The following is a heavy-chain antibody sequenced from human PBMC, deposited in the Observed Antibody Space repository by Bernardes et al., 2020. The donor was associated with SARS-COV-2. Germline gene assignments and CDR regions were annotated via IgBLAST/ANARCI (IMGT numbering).Heavy chain of an antibody. Sequence: ASVQVSCKASGYTFTGYYMHWVRQAPGQGLEWMGWIYPNSGGTDYAQRFQGRVTMTRDTSIRTAYMELSRLSSDDTAVYYCARVGYYYGSGIPYYYDGMDVWGQGTTVTVSS. CDR1: GYTFTGYY. J-gene: IGHJ6*02. V-gene: IGHV1-2*02. CDR2: IYPNSGGT. CDR3: ARVGYYYGSGIPYYYDGMDV. D-gene: IGHD3-10*01.